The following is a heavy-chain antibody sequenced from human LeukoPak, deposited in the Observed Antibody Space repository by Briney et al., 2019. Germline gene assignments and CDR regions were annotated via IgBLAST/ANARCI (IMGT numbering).Heavy chain of an antibody. J-gene: IGHJ4*02. D-gene: IGHD6-19*01. CDR3: ARDLISGAVAGTAHY. CDR1: GFTFSSYA. V-gene: IGHV3-30*04. Sequence: GGSLRLSCAASGFTFSSYAMHWVRQAPGKGLEWVAVISYDGSNKYYADSVKGRFTISRDNSKNTLYLQMNSLRAEDTAVYYCARDLISGAVAGTAHYWGQGTLVTVSP. CDR2: ISYDGSNK.